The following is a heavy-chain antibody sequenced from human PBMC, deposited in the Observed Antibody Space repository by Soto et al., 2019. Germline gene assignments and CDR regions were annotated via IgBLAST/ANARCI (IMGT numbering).Heavy chain of an antibody. CDR3: ARVSGSYYYGLDV. J-gene: IGHJ6*02. D-gene: IGHD1-26*01. CDR1: GGSISSSNW. CDR2: IYHSGST. Sequence: QVQLQESGPGLVKPSGTLSLTCAVSGGSISSSNWWSWVRQPPGKGLEWIGEIYHSGSTNYNPSLKSRVTLSLDKSKNQFSLKLSSVTATDTAVYYCARVSGSYYYGLDVWGQGTTVTVSS. V-gene: IGHV4-4*02.